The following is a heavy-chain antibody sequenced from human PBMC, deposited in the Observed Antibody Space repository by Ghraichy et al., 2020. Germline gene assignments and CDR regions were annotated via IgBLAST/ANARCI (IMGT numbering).Heavy chain of an antibody. CDR1: GFTLSSDA. Sequence: GGSLRLSCAASGFTLSSDAMHWVRQAPGKGLEWVAIVSPDGKNQDYADSVRGRFTISSDHSKNTLFLQMNSLTEEDKALYYCARDVFDGVLDGFDIWGQGTMVTVSS. V-gene: IGHV3-30*04. CDR3: ARDVFDGVLDGFDI. J-gene: IGHJ3*02. D-gene: IGHD2-8*01. CDR2: VSPDGKNQ.